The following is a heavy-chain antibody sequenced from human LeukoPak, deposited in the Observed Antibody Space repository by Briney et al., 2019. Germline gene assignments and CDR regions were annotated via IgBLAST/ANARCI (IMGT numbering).Heavy chain of an antibody. Sequence: SETLSLTCTVSGGSISSSSYYWGWIRQPPGKGLEWIVSIYYSGSTYYNPSLKSRVTISVDTSKNQFSLKLSSVTAADTAVYYCARREDIVVVPAALDAFDIWGQGTMVTVSS. CDR3: ARREDIVVVPAALDAFDI. CDR2: IYYSGST. J-gene: IGHJ3*02. CDR1: GGSISSSSYY. V-gene: IGHV4-39*01. D-gene: IGHD2-2*01.